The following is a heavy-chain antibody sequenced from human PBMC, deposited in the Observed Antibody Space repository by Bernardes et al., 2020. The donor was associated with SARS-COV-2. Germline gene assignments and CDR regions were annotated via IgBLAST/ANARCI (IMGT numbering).Heavy chain of an antibody. V-gene: IGHV1-18*01. CDR3: ARSIVVVPAATSTEYYYYYYGMDV. CDR1: GYTFTSYC. D-gene: IGHD2-2*01. CDR2: ISAYNGNT. Sequence: SVKVSCKASGYTFTSYCISWVRQAPGQGLEWMGWISAYNGNTNYAQKLQGRVTMITDTSTSTAHMELRCLRSDDTAVYYCARSIVVVPAATSTEYYYYYYGMDVWGQGTTVTVSS. J-gene: IGHJ6*02.